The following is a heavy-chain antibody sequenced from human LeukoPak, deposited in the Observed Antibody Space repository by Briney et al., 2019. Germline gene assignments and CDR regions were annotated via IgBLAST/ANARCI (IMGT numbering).Heavy chain of an antibody. J-gene: IGHJ4*02. CDR1: GFTFRNYA. V-gene: IGHV3-23*01. CDR2: ISAGASRT. CDR3: AKYATRETFFGDY. D-gene: IGHD2-8*01. Sequence: GGSLRLSCAASGFTFRNYAMAWVRQAPGKELEWVSGISAGASRTYYTDSVRGRFTISRDNSENTLYLQMNSLRAEDTAVFYCAKYATRETFFGDYWGQGTLIAVSS.